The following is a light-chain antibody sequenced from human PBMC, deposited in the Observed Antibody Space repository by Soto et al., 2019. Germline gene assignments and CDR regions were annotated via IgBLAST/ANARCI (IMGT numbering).Light chain of an antibody. V-gene: IGLV2-14*03. CDR2: DVS. J-gene: IGLJ2*01. Sequence: QSALTQPASVSGSPGQSITISCSGTSSDVGTYNFVSWYQQHPGKAPKLIFFDVSNRPSGVSDRFSGSKSGNTAYLTISGLQAEDEAEYYCSSYTSTNTRVVFGGGTKVTVL. CDR1: SSDVGTYNF. CDR3: SSYTSTNTRVV.